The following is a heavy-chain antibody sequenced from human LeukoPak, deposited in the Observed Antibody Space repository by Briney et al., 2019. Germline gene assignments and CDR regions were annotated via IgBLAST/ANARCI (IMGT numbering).Heavy chain of an antibody. Sequence: SETLSLTCAVYGGSFSGYYWSWIRQPPGKGLEWIGEINHSGSTNYNPSLKSRVTISVDTSKNQFSLKLSSVTAADTAVYYCARGGRPTMIVVVIPTLPFDYWGQGTLVTVSS. J-gene: IGHJ4*02. CDR1: GGSFSGYY. V-gene: IGHV4-34*01. CDR3: ARGGRPTMIVVVIPTLPFDY. CDR2: INHSGST. D-gene: IGHD3-22*01.